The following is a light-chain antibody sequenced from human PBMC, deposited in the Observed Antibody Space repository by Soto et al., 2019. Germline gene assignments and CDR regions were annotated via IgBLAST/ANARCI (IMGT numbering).Light chain of an antibody. CDR3: CSYAGSVL. CDR1: SSDVGSYNL. Sequence: QSALTQPASVSGSPGQSITISCTGTSSDVGSYNLVSWYQQHPGKAPKLVIYEVGRRPSGVSSRFSGSKSGNTASLTISGLQAEDEADYYCCSYAGSVLFGGGTKVTVL. J-gene: IGLJ2*01. V-gene: IGLV2-23*02. CDR2: EVG.